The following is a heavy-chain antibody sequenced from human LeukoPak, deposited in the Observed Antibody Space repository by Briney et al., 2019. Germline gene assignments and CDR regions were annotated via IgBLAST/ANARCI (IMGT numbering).Heavy chain of an antibody. D-gene: IGHD3-10*01. CDR3: ARQDIWFGELVV. CDR1: GGSISRSSYY. J-gene: IGHJ6*02. CDR2: FSDSGST. Sequence: SETLSLTCIVSGGSISRSSYYWGWLRQPPGKGLEWIGTFSDSGSTYYSPSLKSRVTISVDTSKNQFSLKLRFVTAADTAVYYCARQDIWFGELVVWGQGTTVTVSS. V-gene: IGHV4-39*01.